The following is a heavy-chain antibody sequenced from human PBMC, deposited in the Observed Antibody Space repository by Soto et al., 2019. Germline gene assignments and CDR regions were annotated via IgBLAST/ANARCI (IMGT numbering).Heavy chain of an antibody. CDR3: ARGRYGDY. Sequence: QVHLVQSGAEVKKPGASVKVSCKASGYTFTSYGITWVRQAPGQGLEWMGWISAHNGNTDYAQKHQGRVIVTRDTSRSTAYMELRSLISDDTAVYYWARGRYGDYWGQGALVTVSS. J-gene: IGHJ4*02. D-gene: IGHD1-1*01. V-gene: IGHV1-18*01. CDR2: ISAHNGNT. CDR1: GYTFTSYG.